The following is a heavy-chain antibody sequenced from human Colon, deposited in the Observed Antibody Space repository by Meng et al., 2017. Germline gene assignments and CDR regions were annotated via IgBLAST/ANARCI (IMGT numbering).Heavy chain of an antibody. V-gene: IGHV1-69*04. J-gene: IGHJ4*02. CDR1: GATFSNNA. CDR3: ASTTLTTGGLDN. D-gene: IGHD4-11*01. CDR2: FIPILNRA. Sequence: QAQLVQSGPEVKKPGSSVKISCKASGATFSNNATHWVRQAPGQGLEWMGRFIPILNRADSAQKFHGRVTFSVDTSTHTAYMELGGLTSEDTAFYYCASTTLTTGGLDNWGQGTLVTVSS.